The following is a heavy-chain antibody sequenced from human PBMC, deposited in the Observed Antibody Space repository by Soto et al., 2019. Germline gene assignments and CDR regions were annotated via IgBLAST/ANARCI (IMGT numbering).Heavy chain of an antibody. Sequence: SETLSLTCSVSSGSIXSSNWWSWVRQPPGKGLEWIGEISHGGSTNYNPSLKSRVTISVDKSKNQFSLKLSSVTAADTAVYYCASLIAVANYWGQGTLVTVSS. D-gene: IGHD6-19*01. J-gene: IGHJ4*02. CDR3: ASLIAVANY. CDR2: ISHGGST. CDR1: SGSIXSSNW. V-gene: IGHV4-4*02.